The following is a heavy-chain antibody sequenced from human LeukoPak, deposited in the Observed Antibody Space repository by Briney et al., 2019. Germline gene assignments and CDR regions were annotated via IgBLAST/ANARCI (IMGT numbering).Heavy chain of an antibody. J-gene: IGHJ4*02. Sequence: SETLSLTCTVSGGSMSSYYWSWIRQPPGKGLEWIGYIYYSGSTYYNPSLKSRVTISVDTSKNQFSLKVRSVTAADTAVYYCARGHYYVSGIYSALNNGAQGPLVTVSS. V-gene: IGHV4-59*01. CDR3: ARGHYYVSGIYSALNN. CDR2: IYYSGST. CDR1: GGSMSSYY. D-gene: IGHD3-10*01.